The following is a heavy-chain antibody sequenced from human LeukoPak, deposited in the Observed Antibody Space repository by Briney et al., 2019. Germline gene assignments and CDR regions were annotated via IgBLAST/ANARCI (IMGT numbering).Heavy chain of an antibody. Sequence: ASVKVSCKASGYTFTGYYMHWVRQAPGQGLEWMGWINPNSGGTNYAQKLQGRVTMTRDTSISTAYMELSRLRSDDTAVYYCAILDYGGNPHYFDYWGQGTLVTVSS. CDR3: AILDYGGNPHYFDY. D-gene: IGHD4-23*01. CDR1: GYTFTGYY. CDR2: INPNSGGT. V-gene: IGHV1-2*02. J-gene: IGHJ4*02.